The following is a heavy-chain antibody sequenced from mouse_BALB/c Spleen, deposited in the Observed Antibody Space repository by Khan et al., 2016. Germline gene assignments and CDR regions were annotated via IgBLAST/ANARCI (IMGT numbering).Heavy chain of an antibody. V-gene: IGHV14-3*02. CDR2: IDPANGNS. D-gene: IGHD2-3*01. CDR1: GFNIRDTY. CDR3: ATDGYYNQ. J-gene: IGHJ2*01. Sequence: VRLQQSGAELVKPGASVKLSCTASGFNIRDTYVHWVKQRPEQGLEWIGRIDPANGNSKYDPKFQGKATITADTSSNTAYLQLSSLTSEDTAAYYYATDGYYNQWGQGTTLTVSS.